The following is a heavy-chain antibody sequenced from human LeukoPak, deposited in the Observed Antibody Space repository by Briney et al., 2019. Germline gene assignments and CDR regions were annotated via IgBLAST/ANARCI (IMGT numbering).Heavy chain of an antibody. CDR2: INAGNGNT. V-gene: IGHV1-3*01. D-gene: IGHD6-13*01. Sequence: ASVKVSCKASGYTFTSYAMHWVRQAPGQRLEWMGWINAGNGNTKYSQKFQGRVTITRDTSASTAYMELRSLRSDDTAVYYCAREAAGWRGWDAFDIWGQGTMVTVSS. J-gene: IGHJ3*02. CDR1: GYTFTSYA. CDR3: AREAAGWRGWDAFDI.